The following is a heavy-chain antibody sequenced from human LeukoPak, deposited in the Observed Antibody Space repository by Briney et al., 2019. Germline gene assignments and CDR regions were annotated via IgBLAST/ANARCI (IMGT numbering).Heavy chain of an antibody. D-gene: IGHD3-22*01. CDR1: GFTFSSYG. V-gene: IGHV3-30*02. J-gene: IGHJ4*02. Sequence: GGSLRLSCAASGFTFSSYGMHWVRQAPGKGLEWVAFIRYDGSNKYYADSVKGRFTISRDNSKNTLYLQMDSLRAEDTAVYYCAKDLGYPADVTTFDYWGQGTLVTVSS. CDR2: IRYDGSNK. CDR3: AKDLGYPADVTTFDY.